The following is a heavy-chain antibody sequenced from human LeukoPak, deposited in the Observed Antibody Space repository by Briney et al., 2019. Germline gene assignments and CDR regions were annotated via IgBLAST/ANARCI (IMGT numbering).Heavy chain of an antibody. J-gene: IGHJ3*02. Sequence: GGSLRLSCAASGFTFSSYDMHWVRQATGKGLEWVSTIGSAGNTYYPGSVKGRFTISRENAKNSLYLQMNSLRAGDTAVYYCAGGWGTSGWYVPTIWGQGTMVTVSS. CDR2: IGSAGNT. V-gene: IGHV3-13*04. CDR1: GFTFSSYD. CDR3: AGGWGTSGWYVPTI. D-gene: IGHD6-13*01.